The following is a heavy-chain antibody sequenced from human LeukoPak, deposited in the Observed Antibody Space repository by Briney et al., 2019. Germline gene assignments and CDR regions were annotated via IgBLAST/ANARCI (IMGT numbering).Heavy chain of an antibody. V-gene: IGHV1-18*01. D-gene: IGHD3-10*01. CDR1: GYTFTSYG. J-gene: IGHJ6*02. CDR2: ISAYNGNT. Sequence: ASVKVSCKASGYTFTSYGISWVRQAPGQGLEWMGWISAYNGNTSYAQKLQGRVTMTTDTSTSTAYMELRSLRSDDTAVYYCARGSIGPVGLWFGELPYYYYGMDVWGQGTTVTVPS. CDR3: ARGSIGPVGLWFGELPYYYYGMDV.